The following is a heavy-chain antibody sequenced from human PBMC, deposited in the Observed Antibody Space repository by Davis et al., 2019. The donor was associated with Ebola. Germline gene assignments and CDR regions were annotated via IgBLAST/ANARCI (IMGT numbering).Heavy chain of an antibody. CDR3: ARVGELGYCTNGVCYTDYGMDV. CDR2: INTNTGNP. D-gene: IGHD2-8*01. V-gene: IGHV7-4-1*02. J-gene: IGHJ6*02. Sequence: ASVKVSCKASGYTFTSYAMNWVRQAPGQGLEWMGWINTNTGNPTYAQGFTGRFVFSLDTSVSTAYLQISSLKAEDTAVYYCARVGELGYCTNGVCYTDYGMDVWGQGTTVTVSS. CDR1: GYTFTSYA.